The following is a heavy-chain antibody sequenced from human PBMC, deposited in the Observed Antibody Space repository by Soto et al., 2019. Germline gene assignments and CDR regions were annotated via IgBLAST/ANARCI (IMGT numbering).Heavy chain of an antibody. CDR3: ARVTWDLYDSSGQDAFDI. Sequence: ASVKGSCKASGYTLTSYGISWVRQAPGQGLEWMGWISAYNGNTNYAQKLQGRVTMTTDTSTSTAYMELRSLRSDDTAVYYCARVTWDLYDSSGQDAFDIWGQGTMVTVSS. J-gene: IGHJ3*02. CDR2: ISAYNGNT. V-gene: IGHV1-18*01. CDR1: GYTLTSYG. D-gene: IGHD3-22*01.